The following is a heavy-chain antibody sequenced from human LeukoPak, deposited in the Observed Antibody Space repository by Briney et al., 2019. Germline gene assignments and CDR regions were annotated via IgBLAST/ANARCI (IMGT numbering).Heavy chain of an antibody. CDR2: IWYYGSDK. Sequence: GGSLRLSCEASGFTFSSYGMHWVRQAPGKGLEWVAVIWYYGSDKYYADSVKDRFSISRDNSKNALYLQMNGLRAEDTAVYYCARELPPVVNFYFDSWGQGTLVTVSS. CDR1: GFTFSSYG. V-gene: IGHV3-33*01. D-gene: IGHD3-22*01. J-gene: IGHJ4*02. CDR3: ARELPPVVNFYFDS.